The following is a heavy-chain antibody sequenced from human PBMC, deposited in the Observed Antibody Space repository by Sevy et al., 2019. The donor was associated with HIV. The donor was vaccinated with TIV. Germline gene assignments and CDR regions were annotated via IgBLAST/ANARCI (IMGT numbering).Heavy chain of an antibody. J-gene: IGHJ4*02. CDR2: FSFGCGRI. CDR3: AREGCTQPHDY. D-gene: IGHD2-8*01. Sequence: LSLTCAASGFTFAKYSMSWVRQAPGKGLEWVSTFSFGCGRINYADSVKGRFTISGDDSKNTLFLQMNSLRAEDTATYFCAREGCTQPHDYWGQGTLVTVSS. CDR1: GFTFAKYS. V-gene: IGHV3-23*01.